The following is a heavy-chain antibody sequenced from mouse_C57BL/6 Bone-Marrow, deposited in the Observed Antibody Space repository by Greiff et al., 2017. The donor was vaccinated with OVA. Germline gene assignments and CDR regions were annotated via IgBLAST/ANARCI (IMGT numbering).Heavy chain of an antibody. CDR3: ARHTDY. CDR1: GFTFSSYG. Sequence: EVKLMESGGDLVKPGGSLKLSCAASGFTFSSYGMSWVRQTPDKRLEWVATISSGGSYTYYPDSVKGRFTISRDNAKNTLYLQMSSLKSEDTAMYYCARHTDYWGQGTSVTVSS. V-gene: IGHV5-6*01. J-gene: IGHJ4*01. CDR2: ISSGGSYT.